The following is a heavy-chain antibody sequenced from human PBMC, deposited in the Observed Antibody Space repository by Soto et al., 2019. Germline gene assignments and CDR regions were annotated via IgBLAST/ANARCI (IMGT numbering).Heavy chain of an antibody. Sequence: GGSLRLSCAASGFTFSSYAMSWVRQAPGKGLEWVSAISGSGGSTYYADSVKGRFTISRDNSKNTLYLQMNSLRAEDTAVYYCAKGSRRTLEWLSRGGYYYYGMDVWGQGTTGTVSS. V-gene: IGHV3-23*01. CDR1: GFTFSSYA. J-gene: IGHJ6*02. CDR3: AKGSRRTLEWLSRGGYYYYGMDV. CDR2: ISGSGGST. D-gene: IGHD3-3*01.